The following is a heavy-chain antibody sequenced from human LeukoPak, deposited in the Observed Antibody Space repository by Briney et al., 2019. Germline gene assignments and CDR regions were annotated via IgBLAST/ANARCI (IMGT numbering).Heavy chain of an antibody. CDR2: ISGSGGST. D-gene: IGHD1-20*01. J-gene: IGHJ4*02. CDR1: GFTFSSYS. CDR3: AKEGYNWYPGAWDY. V-gene: IGHV3-23*01. Sequence: PGGSLRLSCAASGFTFSSYSMNWVRQAPGKGLEWVSAISGSGGSTYYADSVKGRFTISRDNSKNTLYLQMNSLRAEDTAVYYCAKEGYNWYPGAWDYWGQGTLVTVSS.